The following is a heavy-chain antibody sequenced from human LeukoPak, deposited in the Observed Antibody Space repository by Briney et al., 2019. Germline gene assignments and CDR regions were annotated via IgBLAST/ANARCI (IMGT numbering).Heavy chain of an antibody. Sequence: PGGSLRLPCAASGFTFSSYWMHWVRQAPGKGLVWVSRINSDGSSTSYADSVKGRFTISRDNAKNTLYLQMNSLRAEDTAVYYCARGCGYCSGGSRYAGWFDPWGQGTLVTVSS. D-gene: IGHD2-15*01. CDR3: ARGCGYCSGGSRYAGWFDP. J-gene: IGHJ5*02. CDR2: INSDGSST. CDR1: GFTFSSYW. V-gene: IGHV3-74*01.